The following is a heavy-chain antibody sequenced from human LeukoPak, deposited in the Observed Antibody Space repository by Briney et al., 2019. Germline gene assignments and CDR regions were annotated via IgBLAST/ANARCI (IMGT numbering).Heavy chain of an antibody. J-gene: IGHJ4*02. CDR1: GFTFSSYA. V-gene: IGHV3-30*09. CDR2: MSYDGNNK. Sequence: GGSLRLSCAASGFTFSSYAMYWVRQAPGKGLEWVAVMSYDGNNKYYADSVKGRFAISRDNSKNTLYLQMNSLRAEDTAVYYCAREMGTTSDSWGQGTLVTVSS. D-gene: IGHD1-7*01. CDR3: AREMGTTSDS.